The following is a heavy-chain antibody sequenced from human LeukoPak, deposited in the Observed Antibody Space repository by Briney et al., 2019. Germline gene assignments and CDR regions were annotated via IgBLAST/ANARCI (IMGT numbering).Heavy chain of an antibody. CDR1: GFTFSIYS. CDR2: IGGTSSSL. D-gene: IGHD4-17*01. J-gene: IGHJ3*01. V-gene: IGHV3-21*01. CDR3: AKEAGQDYGALDAFDV. Sequence: PGGSLRLSCAASGFTFSIYSMNWVRQAPGKGLEWVSSIGGTSSSLYYAESVKGRFTISRDNARNSLYLQMNSLRAEDTAVYYCAKEAGQDYGALDAFDVWGQGTMVTVSS.